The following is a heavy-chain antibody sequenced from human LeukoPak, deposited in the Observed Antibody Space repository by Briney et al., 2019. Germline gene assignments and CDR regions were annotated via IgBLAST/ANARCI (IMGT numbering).Heavy chain of an antibody. J-gene: IGHJ4*02. CDR1: GFTFVNYG. CDR2: IANNGNT. V-gene: IGHV1-18*01. Sequence: ASVKVSCEASGFTFVNYGFTWVRQAPGQGLEWMGWIANNGNTNYAQHLQGRVTLTTDLTTSTAYMELRSLRSGDTAAYFCARGGAIGVDFWGQGTPVTVSS. D-gene: IGHD3-16*01. CDR3: ARGGAIGVDF.